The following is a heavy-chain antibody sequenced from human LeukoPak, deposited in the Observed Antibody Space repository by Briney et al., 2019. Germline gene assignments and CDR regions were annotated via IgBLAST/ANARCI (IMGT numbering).Heavy chain of an antibody. V-gene: IGHV3-13*05. CDR1: GFTFSSYD. CDR3: ARSPTDGYNGIYFDY. D-gene: IGHD5-24*01. Sequence: GGSLRLSCAASGFTFSSYDMHWVRQATGKGLEWVSAIGTAGDPYYPGSVKGRFTISRENAKNSLYLQMNSLRAGDTAVYYCARSPTDGYNGIYFDYWGQGTLVTVSS. J-gene: IGHJ4*02. CDR2: IGTAGDP.